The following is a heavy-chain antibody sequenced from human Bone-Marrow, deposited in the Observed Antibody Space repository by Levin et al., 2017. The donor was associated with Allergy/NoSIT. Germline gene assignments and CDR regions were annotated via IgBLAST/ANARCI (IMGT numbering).Heavy chain of an antibody. J-gene: IGHJ4*02. CDR1: GYRFSTYW. CDR2: IYPGDSHT. Sequence: GESLKISCQGSGYRFSTYWIGWVRQVPGNGLEWVGIIYPGDSHTTYGPSFQGHVTISVDESISTAYLQWSGLRASDTAIYYCARAADRHHYVSGYYPLGYWGQGTLVTVSS. D-gene: IGHD5-12*01. CDR3: ARAADRHHYVSGYYPLGY. V-gene: IGHV5-51*01.